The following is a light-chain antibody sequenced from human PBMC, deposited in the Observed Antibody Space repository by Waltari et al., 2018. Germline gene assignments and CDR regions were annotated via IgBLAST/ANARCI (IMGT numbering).Light chain of an antibody. V-gene: IGKV1-5*03. Sequence: DIQMTQSPSTLSASVGDRVTITCRASESISNWLAWYQQKPGKAPKLLIYKASSLESGVPSRFSGSGSGTEVTLTITSLQPDDFATYYCQHFKAFPWTFGQGTKVEIK. J-gene: IGKJ1*01. CDR1: ESISNW. CDR3: QHFKAFPWT. CDR2: KAS.